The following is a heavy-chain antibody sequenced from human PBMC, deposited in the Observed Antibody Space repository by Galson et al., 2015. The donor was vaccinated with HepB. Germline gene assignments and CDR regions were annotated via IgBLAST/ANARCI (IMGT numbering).Heavy chain of an antibody. J-gene: IGHJ4*02. CDR1: GFRISNFA. CDR2: ISYGGSNQ. CDR3: ARDPVDTNGYYLTFEY. D-gene: IGHD3-22*01. Sequence: SLRLSCAASGFRISNFAMHWVRQAAGKGLGWVSMISYGGSNQFYIECVRGRFTISRDVSKNTLYLQMNSLRAEDTAVYYCARDPVDTNGYYLTFEYWGQGTL. V-gene: IGHV3-30-3*01.